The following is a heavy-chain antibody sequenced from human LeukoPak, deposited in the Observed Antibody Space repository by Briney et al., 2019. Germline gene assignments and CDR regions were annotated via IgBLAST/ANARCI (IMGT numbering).Heavy chain of an antibody. CDR2: INHSGST. Sequence: SETLSLTCAVYGGSFSGYYWSWIRQPPGKGLEWIGEINHSGSTNYNPSLKSRVTISVDTSKNQFSLKLSSVTAADTAVYNCARGWNVFDYWGQGTLVTVSS. CDR1: GGSFSGYY. V-gene: IGHV4-34*01. J-gene: IGHJ4*02. CDR3: ARGWNVFDY. D-gene: IGHD1-1*01.